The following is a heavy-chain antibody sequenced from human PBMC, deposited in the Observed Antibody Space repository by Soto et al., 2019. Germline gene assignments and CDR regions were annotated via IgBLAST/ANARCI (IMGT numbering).Heavy chain of an antibody. J-gene: IGHJ4*02. D-gene: IGHD6-19*01. CDR1: GGSTSSGGYS. Sequence: QLQLQESGSGLVKPSQTLSLTCAVSGGSTSSGGYSWSWLRQPPGKGLEWIGYISHSGSTYYNPSLKKRVTISVRTSQNPFPPRLSSVTAADTAVYYCARGGLLPDYWGQGTLVTVSS. CDR3: ARGGLLPDY. CDR2: ISHSGST. V-gene: IGHV4-30-2*01.